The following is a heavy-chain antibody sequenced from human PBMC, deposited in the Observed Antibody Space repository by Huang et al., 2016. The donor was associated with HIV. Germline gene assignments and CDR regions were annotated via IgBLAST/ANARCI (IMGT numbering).Heavy chain of an antibody. D-gene: IGHD3-3*01. J-gene: IGHJ4*02. CDR3: AKDLTYTFGRHFDY. Sequence: QVQLVESGGGVVQPGGSLRLSCTASGFTFGSFGMHWGRQDPGKGLEWVAFIRYDGNNYYYADSVRGRFTSARYNSKDTLYLQMNRLRPDDSAVYYCAKDLTYTFGRHFDYWGRGTLVTVSS. V-gene: IGHV3-30*02. CDR2: IRYDGNNY. CDR1: GFTFGSFG.